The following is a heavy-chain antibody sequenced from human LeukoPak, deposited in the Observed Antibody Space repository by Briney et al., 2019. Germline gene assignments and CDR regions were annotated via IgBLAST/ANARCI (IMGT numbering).Heavy chain of an antibody. CDR3: ARGVRIAAAGHDY. V-gene: IGHV3-74*01. J-gene: IGHJ4*02. CDR1: GFTFSSHW. Sequence: QPGGSLRLSCAASGFTFSSHWMHWIRQAPGTGLVWVSRINSDGSSTSYADSVKGRFTISRDNAKNTLYLQMNSLRAEDTAMYYCARGVRIAAAGHDYWGQGTLVTVSS. D-gene: IGHD6-13*01. CDR2: INSDGSST.